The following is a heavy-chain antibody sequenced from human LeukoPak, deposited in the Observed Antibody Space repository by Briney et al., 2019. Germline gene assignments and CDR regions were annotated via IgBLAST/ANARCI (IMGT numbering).Heavy chain of an antibody. V-gene: IGHV1-69*05. CDR3: ARGVQWLSNWFHP. CDR1: GGTFSSYA. Sequence: SVTVSCKASGGTFSSYAISWVRQAPGQGLEWMGGIIPIFGTANYAQKFQGRVTITTDESTSTDYMELSSLTSEDTPVYYCARGVQWLSNWFHPWGQGTLVTVSS. CDR2: IIPIFGTA. D-gene: IGHD3-22*01. J-gene: IGHJ5*02.